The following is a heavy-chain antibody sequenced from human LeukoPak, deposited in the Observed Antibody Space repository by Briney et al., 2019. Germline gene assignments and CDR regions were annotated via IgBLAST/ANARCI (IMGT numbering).Heavy chain of an antibody. CDR3: AGAKIAAASSFWFDP. J-gene: IGHJ5*02. V-gene: IGHV4-4*07. D-gene: IGHD6-13*01. Sequence: PSETLSLTCTVSGGSISSYYWSWIRQPAGKGLEWIGRIYTSGSTNYNPSLKSRVTMSVDTSKNQFSLKLSSVTAADTAVYYCAGAKIAAASSFWFDPWGQGTLVTVSS. CDR1: GGSISSYY. CDR2: IYTSGST.